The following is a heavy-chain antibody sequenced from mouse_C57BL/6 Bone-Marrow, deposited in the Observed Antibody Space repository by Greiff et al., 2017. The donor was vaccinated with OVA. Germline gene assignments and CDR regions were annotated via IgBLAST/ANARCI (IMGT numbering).Heavy chain of an antibody. D-gene: IGHD1-1*01. Sequence: EVQLQQSGAELVKPGASVKLSCTASGFNIKDYYMHWVKQRTEQGLEWIGRIDPEDGETKYAPQFQGKATITADTSSNTAYLQLSSLTSEDTAVYYCARRGPGSSYERYWYCDVWGTGTTVTVSS. J-gene: IGHJ1*03. CDR1: GFNIKDYY. V-gene: IGHV14-2*01. CDR3: ARRGPGSSYERYWYCDV. CDR2: IDPEDGET.